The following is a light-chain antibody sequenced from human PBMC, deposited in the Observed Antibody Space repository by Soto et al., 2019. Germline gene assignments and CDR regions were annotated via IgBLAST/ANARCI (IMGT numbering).Light chain of an antibody. V-gene: IGLV1-47*01. CDR2: RNT. Sequence: QSVLTQPPSASGAPGQRVTISCSGSNSNIGSNYVYWYQQLPGTAPRLLIFRNTQRPSGVPDRFSGSNSGTSASLAISGLRSEDVADYYCASWDDSLGDVVFGGGTKVTVL. CDR1: NSNIGSNY. J-gene: IGLJ2*01. CDR3: ASWDDSLGDVV.